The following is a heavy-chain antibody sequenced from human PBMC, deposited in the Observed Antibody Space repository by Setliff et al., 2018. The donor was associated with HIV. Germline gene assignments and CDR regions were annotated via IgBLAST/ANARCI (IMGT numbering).Heavy chain of an antibody. CDR3: ARRSGYAEDY. J-gene: IGHJ4*02. Sequence: SETLSLTCAVYGGSFSGYYWNWIRQPPGRGLEWIGEIIQSGGTNYKPSLKSRVTISVDTSKNQFSLKLSSVTGADAAVYYCARRSGYAEDYWGQGTLVTVS. V-gene: IGHV4-34*12. CDR2: IIQSGGT. CDR1: GGSFSGYY. D-gene: IGHD5-12*01.